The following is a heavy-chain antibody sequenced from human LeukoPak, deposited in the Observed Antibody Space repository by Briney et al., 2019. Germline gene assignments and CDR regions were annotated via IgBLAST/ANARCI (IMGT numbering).Heavy chain of an antibody. CDR3: AKDRFEEWLLYFDY. CDR1: GFTFSSYA. CDR2: ISGSRGST. J-gene: IGHJ4*02. V-gene: IGHV3-23*01. Sequence: PGGSLRLSCAASGFTFSSYAMSWVHQAPGKGLEWVSAISGSRGSTYYADSVKGRFTISRHNSKNTLYLQMNSLRAEDTAVYSCAKDRFEEWLLYFDYWGQGTLVTVSS. D-gene: IGHD3-3*01.